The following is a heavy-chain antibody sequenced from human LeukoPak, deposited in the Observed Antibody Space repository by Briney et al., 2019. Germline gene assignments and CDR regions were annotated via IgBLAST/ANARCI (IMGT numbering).Heavy chain of an antibody. J-gene: IGHJ4*02. V-gene: IGHV3-7*01. D-gene: IGHD3-16*01. CDR3: AKGGDH. CDR2: IKPDGSDK. Sequence: GGSLRLSCAASGFTFSTYWMNWVRQAPGKGLEWVANIKPDGSDKYYVDSVKGRFTVSRDNAKNSLYLQMNSLRAEDTAVYYCAKGGDHWGQGTLVTVSS. CDR1: GFTFSTYW.